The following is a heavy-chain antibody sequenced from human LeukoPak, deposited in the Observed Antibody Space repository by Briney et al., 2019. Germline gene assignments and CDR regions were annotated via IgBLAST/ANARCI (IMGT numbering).Heavy chain of an antibody. CDR3: TTWNYDILTGYSI. D-gene: IGHD3-9*01. Sequence: GGSLRLSCAASGFTFNTDLMSWVRHAPWKGLEWVGRIKSKTHGETTDYAAAVKGRFTISRDDSKSTLYLQMNSLKTEDTALYYCTTWNYDILTGYSIWGQGTLVTVSS. J-gene: IGHJ4*02. CDR1: GFTFNTDL. CDR2: IKSKTHGETT. V-gene: IGHV3-15*01.